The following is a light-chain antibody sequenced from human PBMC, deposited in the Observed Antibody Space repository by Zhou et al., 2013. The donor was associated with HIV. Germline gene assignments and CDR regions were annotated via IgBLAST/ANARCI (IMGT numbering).Light chain of an antibody. Sequence: DIQMTQSPSILSASVGDRVTITCRASQSLNNFLAWYQQKPGKAPKLLIYKASNLGSGAPSRFSGSGSGTEFTLTISSLQPDDFATYYCQQYSSYPYTFGLGVQAGHQT. CDR2: KAS. CDR3: QQYSSYPYT. CDR1: QSLNNF. J-gene: IGKJ2*01. V-gene: IGKV1-5*03.